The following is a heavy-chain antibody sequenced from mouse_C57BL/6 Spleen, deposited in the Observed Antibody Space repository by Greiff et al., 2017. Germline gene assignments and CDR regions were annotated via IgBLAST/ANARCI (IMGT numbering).Heavy chain of an antibody. D-gene: IGHD2-4*01. CDR2: IDPSGSYT. CDR3: ARSGDYDY. Sequence: QVQLQQPGAELVMPGASVKLSCKASGYTFTSYWMHWVQQRPGQGLEWIGEIDPSGSYTNYNQKFKGKSTLTVDKSSSTAYMQLSSLTSEDSAVYYCARSGDYDYWGQGTTLTVSS. J-gene: IGHJ2*01. V-gene: IGHV1-69*01. CDR1: GYTFTSYW.